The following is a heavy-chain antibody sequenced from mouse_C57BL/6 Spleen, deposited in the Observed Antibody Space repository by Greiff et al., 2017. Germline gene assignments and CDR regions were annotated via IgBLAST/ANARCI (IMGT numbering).Heavy chain of an antibody. D-gene: IGHD2-4*01. CDR3: ARNYDYDSDYYAMDY. V-gene: IGHV2-2*01. CDR1: GFSLTSYG. Sequence: QVQLKESGPGLVQPSPSLSITCTVSGFSLTSYGVHWVRQSPGKGLEWLGVIWSGGSTAYNAAFISRLSISNDNSKSQVFFKMNSLQADDTAIYYCARNYDYDSDYYAMDYWGQGTSVTVSS. J-gene: IGHJ4*01. CDR2: IWSGGST.